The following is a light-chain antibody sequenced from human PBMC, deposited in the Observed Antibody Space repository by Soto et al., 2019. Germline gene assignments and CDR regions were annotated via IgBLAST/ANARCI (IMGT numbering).Light chain of an antibody. CDR2: GAS. V-gene: IGKV3-15*01. CDR1: ESVSSN. J-gene: IGKJ2*01. CDR3: QQYNNWPRT. Sequence: EIVMTQSPATLSVSPGERATLSCRASESVSSNLAWYQQKPGQAPRLLIHGASTRATGIPARFSGSGSGTEFTLTISSLQPEDFAVYYCQQYNNWPRTFGQGTNLEIK.